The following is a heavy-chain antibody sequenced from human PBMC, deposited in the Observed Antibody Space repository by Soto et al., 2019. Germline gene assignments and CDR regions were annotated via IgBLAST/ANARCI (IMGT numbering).Heavy chain of an antibody. CDR1: GYSFTSYW. Sequence: PGESLKISCKGSGYSFTSYWIGWVRQMPGKGLEWMGIIYPGDSDTRYSPSFQGQVTISADKSISTAYLQWSSLKASDTAMYYGAGLGPVEWLTWGYFDYWGQGSLVTVSS. V-gene: IGHV5-51*01. J-gene: IGHJ4*02. D-gene: IGHD6-19*01. CDR3: AGLGPVEWLTWGYFDY. CDR2: IYPGDSDT.